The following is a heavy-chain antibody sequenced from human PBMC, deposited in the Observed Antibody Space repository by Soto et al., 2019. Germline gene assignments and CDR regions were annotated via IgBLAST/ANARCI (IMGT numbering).Heavy chain of an antibody. Sequence: QVQLVESGEGVVQPGRSLRLSCAASGFSFSSYAMHWVRQAPGEGLECVAVILYDGTNKYYADSVKGRFTISRDNSENMLYLQMTGLSPEDTAVYYCAGGLVRGFVYSGVDVWGQGTTVTVSS. CDR3: AGGLVRGFVYSGVDV. V-gene: IGHV3-30-3*01. CDR1: GFSFSSYA. J-gene: IGHJ6*02. CDR2: ILYDGTNK. D-gene: IGHD3-10*01.